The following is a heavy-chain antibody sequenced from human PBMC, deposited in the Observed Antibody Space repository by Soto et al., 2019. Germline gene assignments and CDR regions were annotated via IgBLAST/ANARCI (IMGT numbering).Heavy chain of an antibody. CDR1: GGSLSSSSYY. Sequence: AETLSLTCTVSGGSLSSSSYYWGWIRQPPGKGLEWIGSIYYSGSTYYNPSLKSRVTISVDTSKNQFSLKLSSVTAADTAVYYCARLWDYFDYWGQGTLVTVS. J-gene: IGHJ4*02. CDR2: IYYSGST. V-gene: IGHV4-39*01. CDR3: ARLWDYFDY. D-gene: IGHD7-27*01.